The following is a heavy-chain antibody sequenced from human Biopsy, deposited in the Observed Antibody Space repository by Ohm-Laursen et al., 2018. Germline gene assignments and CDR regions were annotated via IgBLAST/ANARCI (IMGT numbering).Heavy chain of an antibody. D-gene: IGHD2-21*01. CDR2: ISWDSGRI. J-gene: IGHJ6*02. CDR1: GFTVNDHA. V-gene: IGHV3-9*01. CDR3: TKDLIPAGTDV. Sequence: SLRLSCTASGFTVNDHAMHWVRQPPGKGLEWVSGISWDSGRIGYADSVKGRFTVSRDNAKKSLYLKMNSLIPEYTALYYCTKDLIPAGTDVWGQGTTVTVSS.